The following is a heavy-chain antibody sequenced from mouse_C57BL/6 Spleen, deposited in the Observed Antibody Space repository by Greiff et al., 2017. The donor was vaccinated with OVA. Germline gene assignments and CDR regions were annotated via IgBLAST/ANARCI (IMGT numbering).Heavy chain of an antibody. J-gene: IGHJ1*03. V-gene: IGHV5-2*01. CDR2: INSDGGST. CDR3: ARKGGDYGGWYFDV. CDR1: EYEFPSHD. Sequence: EVQVVESGGGLVQPGESLKLSCESNEYEFPSHDMSWVRKTPEKRLELVAAINSDGGSTYYPDTMERRFIISRDNTKKTLYLQMSSLRSEDTALYYCARKGGDYGGWYFDVWGTGTTVTVSS. D-gene: IGHD2-4*01.